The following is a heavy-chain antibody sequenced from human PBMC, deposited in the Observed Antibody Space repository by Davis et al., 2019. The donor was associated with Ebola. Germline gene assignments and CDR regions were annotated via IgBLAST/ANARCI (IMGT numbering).Heavy chain of an antibody. V-gene: IGHV3-74*03. CDR1: GFTFSSYW. Sequence: GSLRLSCAASGFTFSSYWMYWVRQAPGKGLVWVSRINSDGSSTTYADSVKGRFTISRDNAKNTLYLQMNSLRVEDTAIYYCVKDTSSIWFDVWGQGTTVTVSS. CDR3: VKDTSSIWFDV. CDR2: INSDGSST. J-gene: IGHJ3*01. D-gene: IGHD6-13*01.